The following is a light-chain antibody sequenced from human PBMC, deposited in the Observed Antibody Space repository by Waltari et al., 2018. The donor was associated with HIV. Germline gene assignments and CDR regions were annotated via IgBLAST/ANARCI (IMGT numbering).Light chain of an antibody. J-gene: IGLJ2*01. Sequence: HSALPQPASVSGSLGQSVTISCTARTSHIGNFFSCYRPYPEKAPQLILSGIIRRPSGISSRFSGSKSGDTASLTISGLQPDDEALYYCSAPVDTDFVVFGGGTFLTVL. CDR3: SAPVDTDFVV. CDR2: GII. CDR1: TSHIGNF. V-gene: IGLV2-14*01.